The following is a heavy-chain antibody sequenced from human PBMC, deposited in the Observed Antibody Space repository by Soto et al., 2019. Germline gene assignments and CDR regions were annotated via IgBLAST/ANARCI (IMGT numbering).Heavy chain of an antibody. J-gene: IGHJ6*02. CDR2: ISAYNGNT. CDR3: ARTEIVVVVAGAYGMDV. D-gene: IGHD2-15*01. Sequence: QVQLVQSGAEVKKPGASVKVSCKASGYTFTSYGISWVRQAPGQGLEWMGWISAYNGNTNYAQKLQGRVTMTTDTSXSXXYRELRSLRSDDTAVYYCARTEIVVVVAGAYGMDVWGQGTTVTVSS. CDR1: GYTFTSYG. V-gene: IGHV1-18*01.